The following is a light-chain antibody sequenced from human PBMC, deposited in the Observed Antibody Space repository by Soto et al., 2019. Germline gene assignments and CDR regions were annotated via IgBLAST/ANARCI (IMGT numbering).Light chain of an antibody. CDR2: TSS. Sequence: DIQMTQSPSSLSSSVGDRVTITCRASQGIGNSLSWYQQKPGKVPKLLIYTSSTLQSGLPSRFSGSGSGTDFPLTISSLQHEVVATYYCQNHDYAPLTFGGGTKVEIK. CDR3: QNHDYAPLT. V-gene: IGKV1-27*01. J-gene: IGKJ4*01. CDR1: QGIGNS.